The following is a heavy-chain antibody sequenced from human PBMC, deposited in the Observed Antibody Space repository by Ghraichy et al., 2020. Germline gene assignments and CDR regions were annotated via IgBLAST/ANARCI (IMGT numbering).Heavy chain of an antibody. CDR3: ASILGGNSYFWYFDL. CDR1: GYSISSGYY. CDR2: IYHSGST. J-gene: IGHJ2*01. Sequence: SETLSLTCNVSGYSISSGYYWGWIRQPPGKGLEWIGSIYHSGSTYYNPSLKSRVTISVDTSKNQFSLKLSSVTAADTAVYYCASILGGNSYFWYFDLWGRGTLVTVSS. V-gene: IGHV4-38-2*02. D-gene: IGHD4-23*01.